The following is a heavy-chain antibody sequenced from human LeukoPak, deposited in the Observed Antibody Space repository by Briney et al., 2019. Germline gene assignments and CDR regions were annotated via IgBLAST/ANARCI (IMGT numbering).Heavy chain of an antibody. D-gene: IGHD3-22*01. CDR2: IRNRARGYTT. CDR1: GSTFSDHY. Sequence: GGSLRLSCVVSGSTFSDHYMDWVRQAPGKGLEWVARIRNRARGYTTDYAASAKGRFTISREDSEGSLYLQMNSLQTEDTAVYYCATETKDSSAYYYFDYWGQGALVTVSS. J-gene: IGHJ4*02. CDR3: ATETKDSSAYYYFDY. V-gene: IGHV3-72*01.